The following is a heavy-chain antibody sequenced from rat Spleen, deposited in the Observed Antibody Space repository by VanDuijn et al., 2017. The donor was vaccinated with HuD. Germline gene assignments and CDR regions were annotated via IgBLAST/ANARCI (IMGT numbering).Heavy chain of an antibody. J-gene: IGHJ2*01. D-gene: IGHD1-9*01. V-gene: IGHV5-25*01. CDR1: GFTFSAYY. Sequence: EVQLVESDGGLVQPGRSLKLSCAASGFTFSAYYMAWVRQAPTKGLEWVAYINTGGGSTYYRDSVKGRFTVSRDNAKSTLSLQMDSLRSEDTATYYCARRHYGYTDYFDYWGQGVMVTVSS. CDR3: ARRHYGYTDYFDY. CDR2: INTGGGST.